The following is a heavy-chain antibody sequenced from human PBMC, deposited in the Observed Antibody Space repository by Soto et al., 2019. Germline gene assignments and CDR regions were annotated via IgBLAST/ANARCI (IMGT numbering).Heavy chain of an antibody. CDR3: ERGPWLVATITYYYYGMDV. V-gene: IGHV6-1*01. CDR2: TYYRSKWYN. D-gene: IGHD5-12*01. Sequence: SQTLSLTCAISGDSVSSNSAAWNWIRQSPSRGLEWLGRTYYRSKWYNDYAVSVKSRITINPDTSKNQFSLQLNSVTPEDTAVYYCERGPWLVATITYYYYGMDVWPQEPTDTVSS. J-gene: IGHJ6*02. CDR1: GDSVSSNSAA.